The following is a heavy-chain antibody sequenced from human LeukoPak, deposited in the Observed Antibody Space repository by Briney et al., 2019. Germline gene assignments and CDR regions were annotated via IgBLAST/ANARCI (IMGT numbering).Heavy chain of an antibody. CDR3: ARGSYYDSSGYSGVRLFDY. Sequence: GASVKVSCKASGYTFTGYYMHWVRQAPGQGPEWMGWINPNSGGTSYALKFQGRVTMTSDTSISTAYMDLSRLRSDDMAVYYYARGSYYDSSGYSGVRLFDYWGQGTLVTVSS. J-gene: IGHJ4*02. V-gene: IGHV1-2*02. CDR1: GYTFTGYY. D-gene: IGHD3-22*01. CDR2: INPNSGGT.